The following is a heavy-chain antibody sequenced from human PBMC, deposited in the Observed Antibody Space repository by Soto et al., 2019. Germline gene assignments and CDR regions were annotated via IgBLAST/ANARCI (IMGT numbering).Heavy chain of an antibody. D-gene: IGHD2-15*01. CDR2: ISYDGSNK. CDR1: GFTFSSYA. Sequence: GGSLRLSCAASGFTFSSYAMHWVRQAPGKGLEWVAVISYDGSNKYYADSVKGRFTISRDNSKNTLYLQMNSLRAEDTAVYYCARVPAVVVVADTAWNYGMDVWGQGTTVTVSS. CDR3: ARVPAVVVVADTAWNYGMDV. J-gene: IGHJ6*02. V-gene: IGHV3-30-3*01.